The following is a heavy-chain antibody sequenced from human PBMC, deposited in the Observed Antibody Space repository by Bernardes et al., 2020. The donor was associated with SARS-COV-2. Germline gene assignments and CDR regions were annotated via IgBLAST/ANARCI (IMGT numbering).Heavy chain of an antibody. CDR1: GYTFTAYV. CDR2: ISAYNGYT. CDR3: ARALISDCSGGSCYPDYGDYFDY. D-gene: IGHD2-15*01. V-gene: IGHV1-18*01. Sequence: ASVKVSCKTSGYTFTAYVIIWVRQAPGQGLESMGWISAYNGYTNYAQKFQGRVTMTTDTSTSTAYMELRSLRSDDTAVYYCARALISDCSGGSCYPDYGDYFDYWGRGTLLTVSS. J-gene: IGHJ4*02.